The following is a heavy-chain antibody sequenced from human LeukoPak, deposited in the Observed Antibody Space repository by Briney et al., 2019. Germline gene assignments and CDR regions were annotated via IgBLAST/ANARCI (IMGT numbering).Heavy chain of an antibody. V-gene: IGHV1-24*01. CDR3: ATEGPLYGVYAANFDY. CDR2: FDPEDGET. Sequence: ASVKVSCKVSGYTLTELSMHWVRQAPGKGLEWMGGFDPEDGETIYAQKFQGRVTMTADTSTDTDYMELSSLRSEDTAVYYCATEGPLYGVYAANFDYWGQGTLVTVSS. CDR1: GYTLTELS. J-gene: IGHJ4*02. D-gene: IGHD4-17*01.